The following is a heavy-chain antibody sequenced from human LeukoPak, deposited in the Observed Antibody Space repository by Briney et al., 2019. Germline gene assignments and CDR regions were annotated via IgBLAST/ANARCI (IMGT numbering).Heavy chain of an antibody. CDR2: ISGTGDTI. CDR1: GFTFSSSA. J-gene: IGHJ5*02. D-gene: IGHD3-9*01. V-gene: IGHV3-23*01. CDR3: AKGGIRLAGFDP. Sequence: GGSLRLSCAASGFTFSSSAMSWVRQAPGKGLEWASAISGTGDTIFYADSVKGRFTISRDNSKNTLYLQMNSLRAEDTAVYYCAKGGIRLAGFDPWGQGTLVTVSS.